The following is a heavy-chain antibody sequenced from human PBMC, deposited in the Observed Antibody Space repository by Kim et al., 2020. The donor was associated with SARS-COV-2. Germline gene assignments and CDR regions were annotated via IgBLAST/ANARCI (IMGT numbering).Heavy chain of an antibody. Sequence: SETLSLTCAVSGGSISSSNWWSWVRQPPGKGLEWIREIYHSGSTNYNPSLKSRVTISVDKSKNQFSLKLSSVTAADTAVYYCARIAVAAHYYYGMDVWGQGTTVTVSS. CDR2: IYHSGST. CDR3: ARIAVAAHYYYGMDV. V-gene: IGHV4-4*02. J-gene: IGHJ6*02. D-gene: IGHD6-19*01. CDR1: GGSISSSNW.